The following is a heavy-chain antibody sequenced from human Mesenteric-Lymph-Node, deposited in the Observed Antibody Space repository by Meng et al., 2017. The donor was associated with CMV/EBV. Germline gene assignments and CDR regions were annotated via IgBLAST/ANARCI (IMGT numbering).Heavy chain of an antibody. D-gene: IGHD3/OR15-3a*01. CDR3: SSRWTGYYVY. CDR1: GGSISSSNG. Sequence: PTCAVSGGSISSSNGWSWVRQPPGKGLEWIGEVLHSGSTNYNPSLKSRVTISVDRSKNHFSLQLTSVTAADTAIYYCSSRWTGYYVYWGQGTLVTVSS. V-gene: IGHV4-4*02. CDR2: VLHSGST. J-gene: IGHJ4*02.